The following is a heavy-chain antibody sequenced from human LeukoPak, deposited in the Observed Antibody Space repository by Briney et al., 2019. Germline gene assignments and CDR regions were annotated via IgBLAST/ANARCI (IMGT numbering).Heavy chain of an antibody. V-gene: IGHV4-34*01. D-gene: IGHD4-17*01. J-gene: IGHJ4*02. CDR1: GGSFSGYY. CDR3: ARVFYARSPYDYGDYYFDY. CDR2: INHSGST. Sequence: SETLSLTCAVYGGSFSGYYWSWIRQPPGKGLEWIGEINHSGSTNYNPSLKSRVTISVDTSKNQFSLKLSSVTAAYTAVYYCARVFYARSPYDYGDYYFDYWGQGTLVTVSS.